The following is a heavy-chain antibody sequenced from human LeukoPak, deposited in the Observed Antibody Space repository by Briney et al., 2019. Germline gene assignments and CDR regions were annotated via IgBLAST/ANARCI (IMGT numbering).Heavy chain of an antibody. Sequence: PGGSLRLSCAASGFTFSDYYMSWIRQAPGKGLEWVSYISSSGSTIYYAGSVKGRFTISRDNAKNSLYLQMNSLRAEDTAVYYCARDQSIGRYQLPDLNWFDPWGQGTLVTVSS. V-gene: IGHV3-11*01. CDR2: ISSSGSTI. CDR3: ARDQSIGRYQLPDLNWFDP. CDR1: GFTFSDYY. D-gene: IGHD2-2*01. J-gene: IGHJ5*02.